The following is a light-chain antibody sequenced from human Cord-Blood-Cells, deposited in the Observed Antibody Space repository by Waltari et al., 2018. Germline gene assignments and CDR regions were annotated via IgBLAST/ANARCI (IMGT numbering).Light chain of an antibody. Sequence: EIVLTQPPATLSLSPGERATLSCKASQIVSSYLTWYQQKPGQAPRLLIYDASNRATGIPARFSGSGSGTDFTLTISSLEPEDFAVYYCQQRSNWPPFSFGPGTKVDIK. CDR2: DAS. CDR1: QIVSSY. J-gene: IGKJ3*01. V-gene: IGKV3-11*01. CDR3: QQRSNWPPFS.